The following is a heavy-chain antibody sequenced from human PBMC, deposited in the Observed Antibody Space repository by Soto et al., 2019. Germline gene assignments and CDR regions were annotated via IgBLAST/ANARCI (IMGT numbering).Heavy chain of an antibody. CDR3: ALEPTGSAGFDY. CDR2: IDLDIGDT. V-gene: IGHV1-2*02. D-gene: IGHD3-10*01. J-gene: IGHJ4*02. CDR1: GHTFTGHH. Sequence: QVQMLQSGAEVKKPGASVKVSCKASGHTFTGHHMHWVRQAPGQGLEWMGLIDLDIGDTKYAQKFQCRVTSTSDTSSRTAYMELRGLRSDDTAVYYCALEPTGSAGFDYWGQGTLVSVSS.